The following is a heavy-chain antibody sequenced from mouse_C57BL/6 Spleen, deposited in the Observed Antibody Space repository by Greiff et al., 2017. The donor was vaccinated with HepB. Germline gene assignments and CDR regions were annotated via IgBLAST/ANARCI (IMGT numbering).Heavy chain of an antibody. J-gene: IGHJ3*01. CDR1: GYTFTSYW. CDR3: ARSDGFDGYYVGWFAY. CDR2: IDPSDSYT. D-gene: IGHD2-3*01. Sequence: QVQLQQPGAELVRPGTSVKLSCKASGYTFTSYWMHWVKQRPGQGLEWIGVIDPSDSYTNYNQKFKGKATLTVDTSSSTAYMQLSSLTSEDSAVYYGARSDGFDGYYVGWFAYWGQGTLVTVSA. V-gene: IGHV1-59*01.